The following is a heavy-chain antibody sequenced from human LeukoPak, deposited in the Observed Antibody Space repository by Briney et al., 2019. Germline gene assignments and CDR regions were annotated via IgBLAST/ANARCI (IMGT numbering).Heavy chain of an antibody. CDR3: AVDYYDSSGYLY. CDR1: GYTFTGYY. J-gene: IGHJ4*01. D-gene: IGHD3-22*01. CDR2: INPNREGT. Sequence: GASVKVSCKASGYTFTGYYMHCVRQAPGQGLEWMGWINPNREGTNNAQKFESRVTMTREKSISTAYMELSRLRSDDTAVYYCAVDYYDSSGYLYWGHGTLVTVSS. V-gene: IGHV1-2*02.